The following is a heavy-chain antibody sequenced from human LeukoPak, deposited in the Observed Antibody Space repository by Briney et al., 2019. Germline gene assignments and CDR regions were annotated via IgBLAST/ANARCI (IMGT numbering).Heavy chain of an antibody. CDR2: ISGSGGST. D-gene: IGHD6-19*01. J-gene: IGHJ4*02. V-gene: IGHV3-23*01. CDR3: AKGTIYSGWYTDFDY. CDR1: GFTFDSYA. Sequence: GRSLRLSCAVSGFTFDSYAMSWVRQAPEKGLEWVSVISGSGGSTYYADSVKGRFSISRDNSKNTLYLQMNSLRAEDTAVYYCAKGTIYSGWYTDFDYWGQGTLVTVSS.